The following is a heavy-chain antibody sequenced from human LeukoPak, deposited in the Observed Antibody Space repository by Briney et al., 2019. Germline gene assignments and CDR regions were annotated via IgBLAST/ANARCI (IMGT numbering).Heavy chain of an antibody. Sequence: SQTLSLTCAISGDIVSSNSVTWNWIRQSTSRGPEWLGRTYYRSTWYNDYAVSVRGRITVNPDTSKNQFSLHLNSVTPEDTAVYYCARRLTQYDCFDPWGQGILVTVSS. J-gene: IGHJ5*02. CDR2: TYYRSTWYN. D-gene: IGHD2-2*01. CDR3: ARRLTQYDCFDP. V-gene: IGHV6-1*01. CDR1: GDIVSSNSVT.